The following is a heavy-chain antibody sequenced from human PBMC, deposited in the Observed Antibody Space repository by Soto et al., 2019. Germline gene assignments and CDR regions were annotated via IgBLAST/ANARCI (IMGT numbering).Heavy chain of an antibody. V-gene: IGHV5-51*01. CDR2: IYPGDSDT. CDR1: GYSFTSYW. CDR3: ARQVGYSYDPCPFDY. D-gene: IGHD5-18*01. Sequence: PGESLKISCKGSGYSFTSYWIGWVRQMPGKGLEWMGIIYPGDSDTRYSPSFQGQVTISADKSISTAYLQWSSLKASDTAMYYCARQVGYSYDPCPFDYWGQGTLVTVSS. J-gene: IGHJ4*02.